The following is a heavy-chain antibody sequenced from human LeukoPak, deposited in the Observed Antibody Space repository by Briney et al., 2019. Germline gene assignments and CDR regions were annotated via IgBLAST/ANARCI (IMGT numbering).Heavy chain of an antibody. CDR2: IYYSGST. CDR1: GGSISSYY. V-gene: IGHV4-59*08. CDR3: ASAGYYDSSGYYHYYFDY. Sequence: PSETLSLTCTVSGGSISSYYWSWIRQPPGKGLEWIGYIYYSGSTNYNPSLKSRVTISVDTSKNQFSLKLSSVTAADTAVYYCASAGYYDSSGYYHYYFDYWGQGTLVTVSS. J-gene: IGHJ4*02. D-gene: IGHD3-22*01.